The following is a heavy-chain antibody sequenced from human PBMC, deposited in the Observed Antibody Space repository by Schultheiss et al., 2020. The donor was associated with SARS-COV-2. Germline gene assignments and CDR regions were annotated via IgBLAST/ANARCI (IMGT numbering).Heavy chain of an antibody. CDR3: ARDYELTGDSGADY. J-gene: IGHJ4*02. D-gene: IGHD7-27*01. CDR1: GFTFSSYA. Sequence: GSLRLSCAASGFTFSSYAMHWVRQAPGKGLEWVAVISYDGSNKYYADSVKGRFTISRDNSKNTLYLQMNSLRAEDTAVYYCARDYELTGDSGADYWGQGTLVTVSS. V-gene: IGHV3-30*07. CDR2: ISYDGSNK.